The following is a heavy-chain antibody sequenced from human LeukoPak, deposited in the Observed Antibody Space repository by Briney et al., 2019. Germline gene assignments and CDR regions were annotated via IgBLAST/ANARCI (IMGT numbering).Heavy chain of an antibody. D-gene: IGHD1-1*01. V-gene: IGHV3-23*01. J-gene: IGHJ4*02. CDR1: GFTFSTFA. CDR2: IFPSGGEI. Sequence: GGSLRLSCAASGFTFSTFAMVWVRQPPGKGLEWVSSIFPSGGEIHYADSVRGRFTISRDNSKSTLSLQMNSLRAEDTAIYYCATINFRPYWGQGTLVTVSS. CDR3: ATINFRPY.